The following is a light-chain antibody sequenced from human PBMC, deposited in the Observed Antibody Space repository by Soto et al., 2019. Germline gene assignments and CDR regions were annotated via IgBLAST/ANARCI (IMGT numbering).Light chain of an antibody. CDR1: QSVTDNY. J-gene: IGKJ1*01. CDR3: QQYATSPRT. Sequence: EIVLTQSPDTLSLSPGERATLSCRASQSVTDNYLAWYQQKPGRAPRLLIYGASAGATGIPDRFSGSGSGPDFPLTIRILEREDCAVYYCQQYATSPRTFGHGTRVEI. CDR2: GAS. V-gene: IGKV3-20*01.